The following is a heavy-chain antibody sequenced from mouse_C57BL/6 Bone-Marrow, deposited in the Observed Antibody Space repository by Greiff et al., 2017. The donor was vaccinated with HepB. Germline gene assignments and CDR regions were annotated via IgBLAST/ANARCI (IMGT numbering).Heavy chain of an antibody. CDR3: ARLGDYLYAMDY. Sequence: QVHVKQSGPELVKPGASVKISCKASGYTFTDYYINWVKQRPGQGLEWIGWIFPGSGSTYYNEKFKGKATLTVDKSSSTAYMLLSSLTSEDSAVYFCARLGDYLYAMDYWGQGTSVTVSS. D-gene: IGHD2-4*01. J-gene: IGHJ4*01. CDR1: GYTFTDYY. CDR2: IFPGSGST. V-gene: IGHV1-75*01.